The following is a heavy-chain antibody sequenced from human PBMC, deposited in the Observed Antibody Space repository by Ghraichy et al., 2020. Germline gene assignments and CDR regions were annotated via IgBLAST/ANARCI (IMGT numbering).Heavy chain of an antibody. D-gene: IGHD6-19*01. V-gene: IGHV3-23*01. CDR2: MSGSDSRT. J-gene: IGHJ5*02. Sequence: GESLNISCAASGFTFNTYAMTWVRQAPGKGLEWVSTMSGSDSRTYYAKSVKGRFTISRDSSKNTVYLQVNSLRAEDTAVYYCAKGGDTSALTAWFDPWGQGTLVTVSS. CDR1: GFTFNTYA. CDR3: AKGGDTSALTAWFDP.